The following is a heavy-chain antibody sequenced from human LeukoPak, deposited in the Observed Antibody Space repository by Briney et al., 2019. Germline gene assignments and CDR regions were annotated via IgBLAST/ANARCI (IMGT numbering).Heavy chain of an antibody. D-gene: IGHD2-21*02. CDR2: IIPIFGIA. Sequence: GASVNVSCKASGGTFSSYAISWVRQAPGQGLEWMGRIIPIFGIANYAQKFQGRVTITADKSTSTAYMELSSLRSEDTAVYYCAHEFPCGGDCYGYFYYYGMDVWGQGTTVTVSS. CDR1: GGTFSSYA. V-gene: IGHV1-69*04. CDR3: AHEFPCGGDCYGYFYYYGMDV. J-gene: IGHJ6*02.